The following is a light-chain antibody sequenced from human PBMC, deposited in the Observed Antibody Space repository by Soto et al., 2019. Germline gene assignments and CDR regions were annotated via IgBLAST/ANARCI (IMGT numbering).Light chain of an antibody. CDR3: QKYGNSRWT. J-gene: IGKJ1*01. CDR2: DES. CDR1: QSLTSSY. Sequence: EIVFTQSPGTLSLSPWETASLSCRASQSLTSSYLAWYQQKTGRAPRILIYDESSRATGIPDRLSGSGSGTDLNLTISRLEPEDFAVYYCQKYGNSRWTFGQGTKVDIK. V-gene: IGKV3-20*01.